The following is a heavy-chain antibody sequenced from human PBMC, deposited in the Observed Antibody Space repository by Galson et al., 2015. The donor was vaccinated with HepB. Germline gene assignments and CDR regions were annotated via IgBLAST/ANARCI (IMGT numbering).Heavy chain of an antibody. V-gene: IGHV1-46*01. D-gene: IGHD6-19*01. CDR2: DSFKGEST. CDR1: GHPFTKYH. CDR3: ARDSSDWSLDY. J-gene: IGHJ4*02. Sequence: SVKVSCKASGHPFTKYHVHWVRQAPGQGLEWIGIDSFKGESTNYAQKFQGRLTMTRDTPTNTVYMELSSLTSEDTAIYFCARDSSDWSLDYWGQGTLVTVSS.